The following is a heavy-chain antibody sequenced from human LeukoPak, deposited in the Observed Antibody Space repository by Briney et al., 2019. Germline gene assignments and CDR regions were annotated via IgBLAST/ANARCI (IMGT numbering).Heavy chain of an antibody. CDR2: IYYSGST. D-gene: IGHD2-15*01. CDR3: ARERGHTSRWAFDI. Sequence: SETLSLTCTVSGGSISSYYWSWIRQPPGKGLEWIGYIYYSGSTNYNPSLKSRVTISVDTSKNQFSLKLSSVTAADTAVYYCARERGHTSRWAFDIWGQGTMVTVSS. V-gene: IGHV4-59*12. CDR1: GGSISSYY. J-gene: IGHJ3*02.